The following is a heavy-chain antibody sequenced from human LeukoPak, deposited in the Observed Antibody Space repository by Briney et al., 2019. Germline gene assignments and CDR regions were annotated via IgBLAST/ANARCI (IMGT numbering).Heavy chain of an antibody. CDR3: ARDSILLFDY. Sequence: PGGSLRLSCAASGFTFSSYSMNWVRQAPGKGLEWVSYISSSSTIYYADSVKGRFTISRDNAKNSLYLQMNSLRAEDTAVYYCARDSILLFDYWGQGTLVTVSS. J-gene: IGHJ4*02. CDR1: GFTFSSYS. D-gene: IGHD2-15*01. CDR2: ISSSSTI. V-gene: IGHV3-48*01.